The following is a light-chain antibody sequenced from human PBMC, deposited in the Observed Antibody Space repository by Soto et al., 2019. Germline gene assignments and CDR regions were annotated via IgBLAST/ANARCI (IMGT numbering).Light chain of an antibody. V-gene: IGLV2-23*01. CDR2: EDT. J-gene: IGLJ3*02. Sequence: QSALTQPASVSGSPGQSITISCTGTSSDVGGYNLVSWYQQYPGKAPKLMIYEDTKRPSGISNRFSGSKSGNTASLTISGLQAEDEADYYWCSYAGRSTLMFGGGTKLTVL. CDR1: SSDVGGYNL. CDR3: CSYAGRSTLM.